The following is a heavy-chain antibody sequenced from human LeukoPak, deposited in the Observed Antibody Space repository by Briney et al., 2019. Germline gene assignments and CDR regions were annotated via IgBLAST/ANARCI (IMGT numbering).Heavy chain of an antibody. Sequence: GRSLRLSCPASGFMFSRLGMQWVRQAPGEGLEWVAMIWHDGSVEEYADSVKGRFTISRDNSQNTLYLQMNSLRDDDTAVYYCARDGAAAGIPEPDYWGQGTLVTVSS. V-gene: IGHV3-33*01. J-gene: IGHJ4*02. D-gene: IGHD6-13*01. CDR3: ARDGAAAGIPEPDY. CDR2: IWHDGSVE. CDR1: GFMFSRLG.